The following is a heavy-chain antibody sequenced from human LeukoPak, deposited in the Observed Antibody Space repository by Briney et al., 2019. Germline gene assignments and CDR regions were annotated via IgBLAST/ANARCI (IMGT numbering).Heavy chain of an antibody. CDR2: ISSSSSYI. V-gene: IGHV3-21*04. Sequence: GGSLRLSCAASGFTFSNAWMNWVRQAPGKGLEWVSSISSSSSYIYYADSVKGRFTISRDNAKNSLYLQMNSLRAEDTAVYYCAKDQNYYGSGRDFDYWGQGTLVTVSS. CDR1: GFTFSNAW. J-gene: IGHJ4*02. CDR3: AKDQNYYGSGRDFDY. D-gene: IGHD3-10*01.